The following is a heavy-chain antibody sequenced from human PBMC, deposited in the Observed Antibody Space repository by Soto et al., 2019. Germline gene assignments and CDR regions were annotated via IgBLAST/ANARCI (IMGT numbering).Heavy chain of an antibody. CDR2: IWYDGSEK. D-gene: IGHD1-1*01. J-gene: IGHJ4*02. CDR1: GFTFSSYG. CDR3: ARQSLGNIRLRGFDY. V-gene: IGHV3-33*01. Sequence: QVQLVESGGGVVQPGRSLRLSCAASGFTFSSYGMHWVRQAPGKGLEWVAVIWYDGSEKYYADSVKGRFTISRDNSKNTLYLQMNSLIAEDTAVYYCARQSLGNIRLRGFDYWGQGALVTVSS.